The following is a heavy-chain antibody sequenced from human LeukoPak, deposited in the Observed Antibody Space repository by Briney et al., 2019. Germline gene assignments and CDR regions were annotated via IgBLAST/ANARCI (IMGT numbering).Heavy chain of an antibody. CDR2: VSETARA. D-gene: IGHD5-12*01. J-gene: IGHJ4*02. CDR1: GGSITGYS. Sequence: NPSETLSCTCTVSGGSITGYSWAWIAHPAGKGLQGSVRVSETARAYYNPSPGRRGTISLDTSTNRFSLNVTSVTAADTAVYYCARGTDMTHISGYYSFVYWGQGTLVSVSS. CDR3: ARGTDMTHISGYYSFVY. V-gene: IGHV4-4*07.